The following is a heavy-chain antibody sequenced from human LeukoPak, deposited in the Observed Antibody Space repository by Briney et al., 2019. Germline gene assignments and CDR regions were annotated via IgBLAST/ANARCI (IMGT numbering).Heavy chain of an antibody. D-gene: IGHD6-13*01. CDR3: ASVIAALYAFDI. CDR1: GGSISSGSYY. J-gene: IGHJ3*02. CDR2: IYTSGST. Sequence: SETLSLTCTVSGGSISSGSYYWSWIRQPAGKGLEWIGRIYTSGSTNYNPSLKSRVTISVDTSKNQFSLKLSSVTAADTAVYYCASVIAALYAFDIWGQGTMVTVSS. V-gene: IGHV4-61*02.